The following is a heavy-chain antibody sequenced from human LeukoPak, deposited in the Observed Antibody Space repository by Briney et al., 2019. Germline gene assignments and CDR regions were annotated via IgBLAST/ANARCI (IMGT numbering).Heavy chain of an antibody. V-gene: IGHV3-11*04. CDR1: GFTFSDYY. CDR2: ISSSDNTI. CDR3: ARGFYTYDQ. Sequence: GGSLRLSCAASGFTFSDYYMSWIRQAPGKGLEWVSPISSSDNTIYYTDSVKGRFAISRDNAKNSLYLQMKSLRAEDTAVYYCARGFYTYDQWGQGTLVTVSS. D-gene: IGHD5-24*01. J-gene: IGHJ5*02.